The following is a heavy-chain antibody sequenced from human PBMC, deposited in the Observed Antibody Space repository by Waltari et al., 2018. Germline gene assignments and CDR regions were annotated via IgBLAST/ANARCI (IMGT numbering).Heavy chain of an antibody. Sequence: QLQLQESGPGLVKPSETLSLTCTVSGGSISSSSYYWGWIRQPPGKGLEWIGSIYYSGGTYYNPSLKSRVTISVDTSKNQFSLKLSSVTAADTAVYYCARGYYDILTGYRGSYDPWGQGTLVTVSS. V-gene: IGHV4-39*07. CDR3: ARGYYDILTGYRGSYDP. CDR1: GGSISSSSYY. D-gene: IGHD3-9*01. CDR2: IYYSGGT. J-gene: IGHJ5*02.